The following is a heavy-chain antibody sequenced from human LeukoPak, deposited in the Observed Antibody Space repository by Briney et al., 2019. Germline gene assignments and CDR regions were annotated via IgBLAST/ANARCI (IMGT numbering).Heavy chain of an antibody. Sequence: GSLRLSCAASGFTVSSNYMSWVRQAPGKGLEWIGSIYHSGSTYYNPSLKSRVTISVDTSKNQFSLKLSSVTAADTAVYYCASDYGSGSYFPGTAFDIWGQGTMVTVSS. CDR2: IYHSGST. V-gene: IGHV4-38-2*01. D-gene: IGHD3-10*01. CDR1: GFTVSSNY. J-gene: IGHJ3*02. CDR3: ASDYGSGSYFPGTAFDI.